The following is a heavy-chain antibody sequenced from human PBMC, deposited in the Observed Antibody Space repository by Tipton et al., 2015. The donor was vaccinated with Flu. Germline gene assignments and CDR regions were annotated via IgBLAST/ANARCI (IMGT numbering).Heavy chain of an antibody. CDR1: DDSIDSYY. Sequence: TLSLTCTVSDDSIDSYYWSWIRQPPGQGLEWIGHIYNTVTSNYNPSLKSRLTISVGSSKNQFFLRLTSVTAADTAVYYCARARAPYYYYAMDVWGQGTTVTVSS. D-gene: IGHD3-16*01. V-gene: IGHV4-59*01. CDR2: IYNTVTS. J-gene: IGHJ6*02. CDR3: ARARAPYYYYAMDV.